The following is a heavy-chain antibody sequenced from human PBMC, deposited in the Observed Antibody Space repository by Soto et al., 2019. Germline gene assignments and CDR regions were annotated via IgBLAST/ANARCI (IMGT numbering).Heavy chain of an antibody. Sequence: QVQLQESGPGLVKPSQTLSLTCTVSGGSISSGGYYWSWIRQHPGKGLEWIGYIYYSGSTYYNPSLKSRVTISVDTSKNQFSLKLSSVTAADTAVYYCSRDTHYDLIYGMDVWGQGTTVTVSS. CDR1: GGSISSGGYY. CDR2: IYYSGST. J-gene: IGHJ6*02. CDR3: SRDTHYDLIYGMDV. V-gene: IGHV4-31*03. D-gene: IGHD3-3*01.